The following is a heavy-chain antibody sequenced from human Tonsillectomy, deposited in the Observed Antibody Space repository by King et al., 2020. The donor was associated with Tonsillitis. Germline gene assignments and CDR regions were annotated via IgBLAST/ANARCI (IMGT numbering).Heavy chain of an antibody. J-gene: IGHJ4*02. V-gene: IGHV3-23*04. CDR3: AKALDYGNLCFDY. CDR1: GFTFRDYD. CDR2: ISGSGGCT. D-gene: IGHD4-17*01. Sequence: VQLVESGGGLAQPGGSLRLSCAASGFTFRDYDMTWVRQAPGKGLEWVSTISGSGGCTYFADSVKGRFTISRDNSNNTVYLQMKSLRAEDTAVYYCAKALDYGNLCFDYWGQGTLVTVSS.